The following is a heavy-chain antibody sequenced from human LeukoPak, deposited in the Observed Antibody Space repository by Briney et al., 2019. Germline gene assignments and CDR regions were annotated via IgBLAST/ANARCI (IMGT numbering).Heavy chain of an antibody. J-gene: IGHJ6*03. D-gene: IGHD3-16*01. V-gene: IGHV4-38-2*02. CDR2: VYRSGGT. Sequence: PSETLSLTCSVSGYSISSGYQWDWIRQPPGKGLEWIGTVYRSGGTYYKPSLESRVSISVDTSKNQFSLKLRSMTAADTAVYYCARANLGGDYYYLDVWGKGTTVTVSS. CDR3: ARANLGGDYYYLDV. CDR1: GYSISSGYQ.